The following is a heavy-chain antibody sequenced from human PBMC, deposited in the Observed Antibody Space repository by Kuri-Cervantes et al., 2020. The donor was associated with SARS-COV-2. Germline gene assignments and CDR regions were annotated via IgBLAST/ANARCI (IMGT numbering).Heavy chain of an antibody. CDR3: ARYGVYYYYYYMDV. CDR1: GGSFSGYQ. J-gene: IGHJ6*03. Sequence: SETLSLTCAVYGGSFSGYQWSWIRQTPGMGLEWIGQINDSGATKYNPSLKSRVIVSMDKSKNQSSLEVRGGAAGGGGGYYCARYGVYYYYYYMDVWGKGTTVTVSS. CDR2: INDSGAT. V-gene: IGHV4-34*01. D-gene: IGHD3-3*01.